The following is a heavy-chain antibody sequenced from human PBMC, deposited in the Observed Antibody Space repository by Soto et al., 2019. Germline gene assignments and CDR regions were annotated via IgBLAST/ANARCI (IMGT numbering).Heavy chain of an antibody. D-gene: IGHD2-15*01. CDR3: ARVLPGGGYPHDYFDY. CDR2: IKQDGSEK. Sequence: EVQLVESGGGLVQPGGSLRLSCADSGFTFSSYWMSWVRQAPGKGLEWVADIKQDGSEKYYVDSVKGRFTISRYTAKNSLYLQMNSLRADDTAVYYCARVLPGGGYPHDYFDYWGQGTLVTVSS. J-gene: IGHJ4*02. V-gene: IGHV3-7*01. CDR1: GFTFSSYW.